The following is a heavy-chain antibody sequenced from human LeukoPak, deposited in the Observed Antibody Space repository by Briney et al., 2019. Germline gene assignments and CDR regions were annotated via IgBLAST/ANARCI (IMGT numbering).Heavy chain of an antibody. J-gene: IGHJ3*02. CDR2: ISGSGGST. CDR1: GFTFSSYA. D-gene: IGHD3-10*01. V-gene: IGHV3-23*01. Sequence: GGSLRLSCAASGFTFSSYAMSWVRQAPGKGLEWVSAISGSGGSTYYADSVKGRFTISRDNSKNTLYLQMNSLRAEDTAVYYCARSMVRGVIKDAFDIWGQGTMVTVSS. CDR3: ARSMVRGVIKDAFDI.